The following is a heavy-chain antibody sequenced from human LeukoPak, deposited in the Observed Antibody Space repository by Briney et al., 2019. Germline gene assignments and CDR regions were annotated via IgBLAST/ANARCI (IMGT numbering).Heavy chain of an antibody. CDR1: GFTFDDYA. D-gene: IGHD1-14*01. Sequence: GGPLRLSCAASGFTFDDYAMHWVRQAPGKGLEWVSYISTSSSNIYYADSVKGRFTISRDNAKNSLYLQMNSLRAEDTAVYYCARHSPDLDYWGQGTLVTVSS. J-gene: IGHJ4*02. V-gene: IGHV3-48*04. CDR2: ISTSSSNI. CDR3: ARHSPDLDY.